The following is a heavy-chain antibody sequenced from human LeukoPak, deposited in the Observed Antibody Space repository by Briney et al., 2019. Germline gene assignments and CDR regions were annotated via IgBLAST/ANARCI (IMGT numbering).Heavy chain of an antibody. CDR2: VYATGST. CDR3: ARDSPTGGYNSGYNPYFYGLDV. Sequence: PSETLSLTCSVSGGSITNFFWSWIRQPAGKGLEWLGRVYATGSTNYNPSLRSRVTMSADTSKNQFSLKVSSVTAADTAVYYCARDSPTGGYNSGYNPYFYGLDVWGQGTTVTVSS. J-gene: IGHJ6*02. D-gene: IGHD5-18*01. V-gene: IGHV4-4*07. CDR1: GGSITNFF.